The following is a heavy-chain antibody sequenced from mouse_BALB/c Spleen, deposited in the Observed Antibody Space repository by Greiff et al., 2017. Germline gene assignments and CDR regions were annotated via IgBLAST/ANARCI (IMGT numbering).Heavy chain of an antibody. V-gene: IGHV2-2*02. CDR2: IWSGGST. J-gene: IGHJ3*01. D-gene: IGHD4-1*02. CDR1: GFSLTSYG. Sequence: VKLVESGPGLVQPSQSLSITCTVSGFSLTSYGVHWVRQSPGKGLEWLGVIWSGGSTDYNAAFISRLSISKDNSKSQVFFKMNSLQANDTAIYYCAPQLGLEGFAYWGQGTLVTVSA. CDR3: APQLGLEGFAY.